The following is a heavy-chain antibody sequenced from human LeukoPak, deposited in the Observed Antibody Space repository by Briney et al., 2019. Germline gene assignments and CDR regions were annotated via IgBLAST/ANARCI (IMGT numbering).Heavy chain of an antibody. J-gene: IGHJ4*02. CDR3: ARGGRWLQFNY. Sequence: PSETLSLTCTVSGGSISNNYWSWIRQPPGKGLEWIGYISYSGSTNYNPSLKSRVTISVDTSKNQFSLKLSSVTAADTAVYYCARGGRWLQFNYWGQGTLVTVSS. CDR2: ISYSGST. CDR1: GGSISNNY. D-gene: IGHD5-24*01. V-gene: IGHV4-59*01.